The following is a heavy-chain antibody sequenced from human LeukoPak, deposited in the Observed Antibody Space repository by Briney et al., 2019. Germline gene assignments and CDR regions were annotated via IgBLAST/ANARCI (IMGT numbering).Heavy chain of an antibody. CDR2: IYPGDSDT. CDR3: ARSPTAWTGDYDDY. J-gene: IGHJ4*02. V-gene: IGHV5-51*01. CDR1: GYSFTAYW. D-gene: IGHD3/OR15-3a*01. Sequence: GESLKISCKGSGYSFTAYWIGWVRQMPGKGLEYMAFIYPGDSDTRYSPSFQGQVTVSVDNSITTAYLQWSSLKASDTAIYYCARSPTAWTGDYDDYWGQGTLVTVSS.